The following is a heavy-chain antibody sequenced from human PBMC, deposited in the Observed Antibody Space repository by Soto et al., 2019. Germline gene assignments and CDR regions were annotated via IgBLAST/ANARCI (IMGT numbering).Heavy chain of an antibody. J-gene: IGHJ6*03. V-gene: IGHV3-11*01. CDR3: ANLAKNYYHYMVV. CDR2: ISTSGSST. D-gene: IGHD1-26*01. Sequence: QVQLVESGGGLVKPGGSLRLSCAASGFSFSDYYMSWIRQAPGKGLEWVSLISTSGSSTDYADSVKGRFTISRDNAKNSLSLQTNSLIAEDTAVYYCANLAKNYYHYMVVWGKGTTVTFSS. CDR1: GFSFSDYY.